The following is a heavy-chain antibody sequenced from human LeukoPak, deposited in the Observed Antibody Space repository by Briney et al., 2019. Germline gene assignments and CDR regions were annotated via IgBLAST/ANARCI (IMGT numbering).Heavy chain of an antibody. J-gene: IGHJ4*02. V-gene: IGHV1-3*01. Sequence: ASVKVSCKASGYTFTNYGISWVRQAPGQRPEWMGCIYAGNGNVKYSQNFQGRVTITRDTSASTAYMELSSLRSEDTAVYYCAREVAIWGQGTLVTVSS. D-gene: IGHD2-15*01. CDR1: GYTFTNYG. CDR2: IYAGNGNV. CDR3: AREVAI.